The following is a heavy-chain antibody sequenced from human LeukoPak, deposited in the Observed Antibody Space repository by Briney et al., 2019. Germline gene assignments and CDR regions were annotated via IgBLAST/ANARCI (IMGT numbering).Heavy chain of an antibody. D-gene: IGHD3-10*01. CDR3: AKDSFKNHRVTMVRGVPDY. CDR2: ISYDGRNK. V-gene: IGHV3-30*04. J-gene: IGHJ4*02. CDR1: GFTFSSYA. Sequence: PGGSLRLSCEASGFTFSSYAMHWVRQAPGQGLEWVTVISYDGRNKYYVDSVKGRFTISRDNSKNTVYLQMNSLRAEDTAVYYCAKDSFKNHRVTMVRGVPDYWGQGTLVTVSS.